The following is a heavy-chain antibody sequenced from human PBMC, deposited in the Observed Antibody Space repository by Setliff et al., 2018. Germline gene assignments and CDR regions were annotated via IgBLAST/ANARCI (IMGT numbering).Heavy chain of an antibody. CDR3: ARISSQPTGSRYHYYMDV. J-gene: IGHJ6*03. CDR2: IYSSGST. CDR1: GGSISSGDYY. D-gene: IGHD1-1*01. V-gene: IGHV4-30-4*02. Sequence: SETLSLTCTVSGGSISSGDYYWSWIRQPPGKGLEWIGYIYSSGSTYYNPSLKRRVTISVDTSKNQFSLKLSSVTAADTAVYYCARISSQPTGSRYHYYMDVWGKGTTVTVSS.